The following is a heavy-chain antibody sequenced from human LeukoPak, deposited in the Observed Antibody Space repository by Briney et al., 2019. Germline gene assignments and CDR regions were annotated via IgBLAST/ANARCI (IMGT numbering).Heavy chain of an antibody. V-gene: IGHV4-59*01. D-gene: IGHD3-9*01. J-gene: IGHJ4*02. CDR2: IYNSGST. CDR1: GGSISSYY. CDR3: ARGNILTGYYIY. Sequence: SETLSLTCTVSGGSISSYYWSWIRQPPGKGLEWIGYIYNSGSTNYNPSLKSRVTILVDTSKNQFSLKLSSVTAADTAVYYCARGNILTGYYIYWGQGTLVTVSS.